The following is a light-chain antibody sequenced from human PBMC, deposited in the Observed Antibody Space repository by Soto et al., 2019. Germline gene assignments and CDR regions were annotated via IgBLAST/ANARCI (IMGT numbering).Light chain of an antibody. J-gene: IGKJ3*01. CDR2: TTS. CDR1: ESVTSSC. V-gene: IGKV3-20*01. Sequence: EIVLTQSPDTLSLSPGEIATLSCTASESVTSSCLDWYQRKPGQAPRLLLHTTSTRATDIPDRFSGSASGTDFTLTISRLEPEDFAVYYCQQCGGSPLFSFGPGTRVDI. CDR3: QQCGGSPLFS.